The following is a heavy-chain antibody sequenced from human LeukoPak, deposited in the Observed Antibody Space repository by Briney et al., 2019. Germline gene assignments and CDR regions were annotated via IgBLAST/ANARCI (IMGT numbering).Heavy chain of an antibody. CDR1: GFTVSDYY. V-gene: IGHV3-23*01. CDR3: AKDDYYDSSGYGTTGY. CDR2: ISGSGGST. D-gene: IGHD3-22*01. J-gene: IGHJ4*02. Sequence: GGSLRLSCAASGFTVSDYYMTWIRQAPGKGLEWVSAISGSGGSTYYADSVKGRFTISRDNSKNTLYLQMNSLRAEDTAVYYCAKDDYYDSSGYGTTGYWGQGTLVTVSS.